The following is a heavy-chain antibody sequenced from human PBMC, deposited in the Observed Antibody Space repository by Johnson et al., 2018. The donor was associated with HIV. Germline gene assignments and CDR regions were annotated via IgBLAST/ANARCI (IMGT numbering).Heavy chain of an antibody. V-gene: IGHV3-23*04. CDR1: GFIFDDYG. Sequence: VQLVESGGGVVQPGRSLRLSCEGFGFIFDDYGLNWVRQAPGKGLEWVSAISGSGGSTYYADSVKGRFPISRDNSKEPLYLQMNSMRAEDTAVYYCAKFLLMYEERSGTFDIWGQGTMVTVSS. CDR2: ISGSGGST. J-gene: IGHJ3*02. D-gene: IGHD2-8*01. CDR3: AKFLLMYEERSGTFDI.